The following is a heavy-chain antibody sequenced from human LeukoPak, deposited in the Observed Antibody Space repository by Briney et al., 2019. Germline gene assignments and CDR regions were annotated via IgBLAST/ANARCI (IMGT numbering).Heavy chain of an antibody. CDR2: IYYSGST. V-gene: IGHV4-30-4*01. CDR1: GGSISSGDYY. CDR3: ARVPFRNYYDSSGYCFDY. J-gene: IGHJ4*02. Sequence: SETLSLTCIVSGGSISSGDYYWSWIRQPPGKGLEWIGYIYYSGSTYYNPSLKSRVTISVDTSKNQFSLELSSVTAADTAVYYCARVPFRNYYDSSGYCFDYWGQGTLVTVSS. D-gene: IGHD3-22*01.